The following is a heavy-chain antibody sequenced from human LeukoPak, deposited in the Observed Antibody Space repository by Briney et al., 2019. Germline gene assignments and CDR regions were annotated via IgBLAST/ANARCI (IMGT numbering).Heavy chain of an antibody. V-gene: IGHV3-23*01. Sequence: GGSLRLSCAASGFTFSSYAMSWVRQAPGKGLEWVSAISGSGGSTYYADSVKGRFTISRDNSKNTLYLQMNSLRAEDTAVYYCAKVYSSGWKWSGYFDYWGQGTLVTVSS. D-gene: IGHD6-19*01. CDR3: AKVYSSGWKWSGYFDY. CDR1: GFTFSSYA. J-gene: IGHJ4*02. CDR2: ISGSGGST.